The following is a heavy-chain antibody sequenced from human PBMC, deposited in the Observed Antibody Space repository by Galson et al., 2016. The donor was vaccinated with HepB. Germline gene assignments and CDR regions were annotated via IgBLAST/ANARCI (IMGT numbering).Heavy chain of an antibody. Sequence: PALVKPTQTLTLTCTFSRFSLSTSGMCVSWIRQPPGKALEWLALIDWDDDKYYSTSLKTRLTISKDTSKNQVVLTMTNMDPVDTATYYCARIRFDYGDYGRGWYFDLWGRGTLVTVSS. CDR2: IDWDDDK. J-gene: IGHJ2*01. CDR3: ARIRFDYGDYGRGWYFDL. D-gene: IGHD4-17*01. CDR1: RFSLSTSGMC. V-gene: IGHV2-70*01.